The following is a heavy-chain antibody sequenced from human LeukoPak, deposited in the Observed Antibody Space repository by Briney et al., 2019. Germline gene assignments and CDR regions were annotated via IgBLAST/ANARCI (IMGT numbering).Heavy chain of an antibody. V-gene: IGHV3-33*06. CDR1: GFTFSSYG. Sequence: GGSLRLSCAASGFTFSSYGMHWVRQAPGKGLEWVAVIWYDGSNKYYAESVKGRFTIYRDNSKNTLYLQMNSLRAEDTAVYYCAKERDYDSSGYSGRGYYFDYWGQGTLVTVSS. CDR3: AKERDYDSSGYSGRGYYFDY. J-gene: IGHJ4*02. D-gene: IGHD3-22*01. CDR2: IWYDGSNK.